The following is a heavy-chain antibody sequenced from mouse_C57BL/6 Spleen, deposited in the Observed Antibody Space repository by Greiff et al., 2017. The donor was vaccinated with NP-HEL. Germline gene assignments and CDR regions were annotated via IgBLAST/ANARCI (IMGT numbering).Heavy chain of an antibody. V-gene: IGHV1-76*01. Sequence: QVQLQQSGAELVRPGASVKLSCKASGYTFTDYYINWVKQRPGQGLEWIARIYPGSGNTYYNEKFKGKATLTAEKSSSTAYMQLSSLTSEDSAVYFCARFASNYEAWFAYWGQGTLVTVSA. CDR1: GYTFTDYY. CDR2: IYPGSGNT. J-gene: IGHJ3*01. CDR3: ARFASNYEAWFAY. D-gene: IGHD2-5*01.